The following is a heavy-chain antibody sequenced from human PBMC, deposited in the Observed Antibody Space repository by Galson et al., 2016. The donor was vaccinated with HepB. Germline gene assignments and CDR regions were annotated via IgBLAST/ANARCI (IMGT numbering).Heavy chain of an antibody. CDR1: GYSFSSYG. J-gene: IGHJ6*02. Sequence: SVKVSCKASGYSFSSYGISWVRQAPGQGLVWLGWISTFNGYTKYAQKLQGRVTMTTDTSTSTAYMELRSLRSDDTAVYYCASAYYHYYYYYAMDVWGQGTTVAVSS. CDR3: ASAYYHYYYYYAMDV. D-gene: IGHD3-10*01. CDR2: ISTFNGYT. V-gene: IGHV1-18*01.